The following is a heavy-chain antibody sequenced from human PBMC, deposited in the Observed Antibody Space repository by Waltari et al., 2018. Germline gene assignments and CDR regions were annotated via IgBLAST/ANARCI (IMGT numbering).Heavy chain of an antibody. CDR3: ARGFSDFWSGYYDYYYYYMDV. J-gene: IGHJ6*03. D-gene: IGHD3-3*01. V-gene: IGHV4-59*01. Sequence: QVQLQESGPGLVKPSETLSLTCTVSGGSISSYYWSWLRQPPGKGLEWIGYIYYSGSTNYNPSLKSRVTISVDTSKNQFSLKLSSVTAADTAVYYCARGFSDFWSGYYDYYYYYMDVWGKGTTVTVSS. CDR2: IYYSGST. CDR1: GGSISSYY.